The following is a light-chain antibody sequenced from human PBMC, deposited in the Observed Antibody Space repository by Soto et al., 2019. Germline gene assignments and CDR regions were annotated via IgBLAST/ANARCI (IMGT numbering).Light chain of an antibody. V-gene: IGLV2-14*03. CDR1: SSDVDNY. Sequence: QSVLTQPDSVSGSPGQSITSSYTGTSSDVDNYVSWDHQRPGKAPKLMIYDVSNQPSGVSNRFSGSKAGNTASLNNSGLQAEGEADSYVYSYTGSSPPYDFGPGTKVTVL. J-gene: IGLJ1*01. CDR3: YSYTGSSPPYD. CDR2: DVS.